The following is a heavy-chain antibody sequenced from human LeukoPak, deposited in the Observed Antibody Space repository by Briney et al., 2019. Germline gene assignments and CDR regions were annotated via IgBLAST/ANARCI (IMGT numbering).Heavy chain of an antibody. Sequence: SETLSLTCAVYGGSFSGYYWSWIRQPPGKGLEWIGEINHSGSTNHNPSLKSRVTISVDTSKNQFSLKLSSVTAADTAVYYCARGVPAAMIGDAFDIWGQGTMVTVSS. J-gene: IGHJ3*02. D-gene: IGHD2-2*01. CDR1: GGSFSGYY. V-gene: IGHV4-34*01. CDR2: INHSGST. CDR3: ARGVPAAMIGDAFDI.